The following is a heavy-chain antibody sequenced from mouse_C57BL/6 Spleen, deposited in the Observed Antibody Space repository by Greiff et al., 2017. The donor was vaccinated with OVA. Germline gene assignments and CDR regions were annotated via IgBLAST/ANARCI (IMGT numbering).Heavy chain of an antibody. J-gene: IGHJ2*01. V-gene: IGHV1-82*01. CDR1: GYAFSSSW. CDR3: ARGDGSSPFDY. D-gene: IGHD1-1*01. CDR2: IYPGDGDT. Sequence: QVQLQQSGPELVKPGASVKISCKASGYAFSSSWMNWVKQRPGKGLEWIGRIYPGDGDTNYNGKFKGKATLTADKSSSTAYMQLSSLTSEDSAVYFCARGDGSSPFDYWGQGTTLTVSS.